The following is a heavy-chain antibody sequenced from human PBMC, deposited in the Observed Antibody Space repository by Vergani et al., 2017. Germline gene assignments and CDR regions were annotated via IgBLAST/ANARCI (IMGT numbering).Heavy chain of an antibody. Sequence: EVQLVESGGGLVKPGGSLRLSCAVSGFTFSSYSMNWVRQAPGKGLEWVSSIGSSGSYIYYADSLKGRFTISREHAKNSLILQMNSLRAEDTAVYYCARDRYGGCAFDIWGQGTMVTVSS. J-gene: IGHJ3*02. D-gene: IGHD3-16*01. CDR1: GFTFSSYS. CDR2: IGSSGSYI. CDR3: ARDRYGGCAFDI. V-gene: IGHV3-21*01.